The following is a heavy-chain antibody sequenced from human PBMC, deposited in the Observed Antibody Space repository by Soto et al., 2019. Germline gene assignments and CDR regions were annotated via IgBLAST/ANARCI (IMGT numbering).Heavy chain of an antibody. J-gene: IGHJ6*02. Sequence: QITLKESGPTLVKPTQTLTLTCTFSGFSLSTGGMGVGWIRQPPGKALEWLSLIYWDGDRRYRPSLMSRLTIAKDTPKNQVVLTMTKMDPVDTATYYCVHSRCGGDCLQSYSSHYYYGMDIWGQGTTVTVSS. V-gene: IGHV2-5*02. CDR2: IYWDGDR. CDR1: GFSLSTGGMG. D-gene: IGHD2-21*02. CDR3: VHSRCGGDCLQSYSSHYYYGMDI.